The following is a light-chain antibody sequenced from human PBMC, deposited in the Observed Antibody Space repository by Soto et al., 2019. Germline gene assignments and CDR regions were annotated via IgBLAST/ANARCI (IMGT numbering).Light chain of an antibody. CDR3: SSYTSSSTLYV. CDR2: EVS. J-gene: IGLJ1*01. Sequence: QSVLTQPASVSGSPGQSINISCTGTSSDVGGYNYVSWYQQHPGKAPKLMIYEVSNRPSGVSNRFSGSKSGNTASLTISGLPAEDEADYYCSSYTSSSTLYVFGTGTKLTVL. V-gene: IGLV2-14*01. CDR1: SSDVGGYNY.